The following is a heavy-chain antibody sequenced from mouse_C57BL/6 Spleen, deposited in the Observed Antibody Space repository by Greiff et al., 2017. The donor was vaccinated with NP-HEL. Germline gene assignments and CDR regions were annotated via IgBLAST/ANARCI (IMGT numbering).Heavy chain of an antibody. CDR2: IDPSDSET. D-gene: IGHD2-3*01. CDR3: ARSLIYDGLFDY. CDR1: GYTFTSYW. Sequence: VQLQQPGAELVRPGSSVKLSCKASGYTFTSYWMHWVKQRPIQGLEWIGNIDPSDSETHYNQKFKDKATLTVDKSSSTAYMQLSILTSEDSAVYYCARSLIYDGLFDYWGQGTTLTVSS. V-gene: IGHV1-52*01. J-gene: IGHJ2*01.